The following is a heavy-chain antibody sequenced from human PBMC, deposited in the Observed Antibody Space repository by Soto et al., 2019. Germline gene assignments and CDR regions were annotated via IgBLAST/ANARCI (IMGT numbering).Heavy chain of an antibody. V-gene: IGHV3-33*01. CDR2: IWYDGSNK. CDR3: ARDSLRGYGEDDI. CDR1: GFTFSSYG. D-gene: IGHD5-18*01. J-gene: IGHJ3*02. Sequence: QVQLVESGGGVVQPGRSLRLSCAASGFTFSSYGMHWVRQAPGKGLEWVAVIWYDGSNKYYADSAKGRFTISRDNSKNTLYLQMNSLRAEDTAVYYCARDSLRGYGEDDIWGQGTMVTVSS.